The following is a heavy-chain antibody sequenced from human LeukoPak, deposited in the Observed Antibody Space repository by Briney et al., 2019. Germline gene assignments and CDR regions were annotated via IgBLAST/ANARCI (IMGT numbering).Heavy chain of an antibody. D-gene: IGHD3-9*01. J-gene: IGHJ4*02. CDR3: ARAFENYDILTGYYIGGYFDY. V-gene: IGHV4-59*01. CDR1: GGSISSYY. CDR2: IYYRGST. Sequence: PAETLSLTCTLSGGSISSYYWSWTRQPPGKGLEWIGYIYYRGSTNYNPPLKSRVPISVDTSENPFSVKLSSVTAADTGVYYCARAFENYDILTGYYIGGYFDYWGQGTLVTVSS.